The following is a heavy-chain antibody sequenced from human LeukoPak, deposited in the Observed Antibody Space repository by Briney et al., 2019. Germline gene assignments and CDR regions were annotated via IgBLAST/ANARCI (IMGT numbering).Heavy chain of an antibody. J-gene: IGHJ4*02. D-gene: IGHD6-19*01. CDR3: ARLYSVAGHFDY. CDR1: GGSFGGYY. CDR2: INNSGST. V-gene: IGHV4-34*01. Sequence: SQTLSLTCAVYGGSFGGYYWNCISQHPGKGLEWIGEINNSGSTNYNPSLKSRVTISRDTSKNQFSLKLSSVTAADTAVYYCARLYSVAGHFDYWGQGTLVTVSS.